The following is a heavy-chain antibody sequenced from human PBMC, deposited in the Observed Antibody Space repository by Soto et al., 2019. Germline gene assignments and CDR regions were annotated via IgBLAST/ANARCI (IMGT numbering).Heavy chain of an antibody. CDR3: ARGKGMDENYSYYGLDI. V-gene: IGHV1-3*01. CDR1: GYTFSTYA. CDR2: INGFTGQT. J-gene: IGHJ6*02. Sequence: ASVKVSCKACGYTFSTYAMHWVRQAPGQSLEWMGWINGFTGQTRYSQRFQDRVTITRDTPASTANMELTSLTSEDTAVYYCARGKGMDENYSYYGLDIWGQGTPVTVSS.